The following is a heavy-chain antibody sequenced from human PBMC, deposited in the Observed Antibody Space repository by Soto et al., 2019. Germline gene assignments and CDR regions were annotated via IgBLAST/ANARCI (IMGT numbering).Heavy chain of an antibody. V-gene: IGHV3-23*01. D-gene: IGHD2-2*01. CDR2: ISDSGGTT. CDR1: GFTVSNYP. Sequence: PGGSLRLSCAASGFTVSNYPMSWVRQAPGKGLEWVSYISDSGGTTYYADSVKGRFTISRDNSKNTLYLQMNSLRAEDTAVYYCAKDPYCSSISCYAGNFYYWGQGALVTVSS. CDR3: AKDPYCSSISCYAGNFYY. J-gene: IGHJ4*02.